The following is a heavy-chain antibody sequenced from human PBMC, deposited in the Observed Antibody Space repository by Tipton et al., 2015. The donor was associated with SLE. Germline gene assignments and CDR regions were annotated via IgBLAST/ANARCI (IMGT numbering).Heavy chain of an antibody. CDR3: VGALALYGMDV. CDR1: GFTFSGYG. D-gene: IGHD3-16*01. V-gene: IGHV3-33*01. J-gene: IGHJ6*02. Sequence: SLRLSCAASGFTFSGYGMHWVRQAPGKGLEWVAVIWYDGSNKYYADSVKGRFTISRDNSKNTLYLQMNSLRAEDTAVYYCVGALALYGMDVWGQGTTVTVSS. CDR2: IWYDGSNK.